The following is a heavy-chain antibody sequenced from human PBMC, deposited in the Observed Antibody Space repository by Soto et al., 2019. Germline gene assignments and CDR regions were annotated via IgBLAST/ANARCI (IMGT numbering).Heavy chain of an antibody. V-gene: IGHV3-9*01. CDR1: GFTFDDYA. Sequence: EVQLVESGGGLVQPGRSLRLSCAASGFTFDDYAMHWVRQAPGKGLEWVSGISWNSGSIGYADSVKGRFTISRDNAKNPLYLQINSLRAEDTALYYCANDSHPSLIRGYSYGLDYWGQRTLFTVSS. CDR3: ANDSHPSLIRGYSYGLDY. D-gene: IGHD5-18*01. CDR2: ISWNSGSI. J-gene: IGHJ4*02.